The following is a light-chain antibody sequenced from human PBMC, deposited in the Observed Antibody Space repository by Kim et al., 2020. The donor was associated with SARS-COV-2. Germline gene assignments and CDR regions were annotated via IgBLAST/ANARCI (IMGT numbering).Light chain of an antibody. CDR2: GAS. CDR1: QSVSTK. J-gene: IGKJ1*01. CDR3: QQYSDWPPWT. Sequence: SPRERDALSCLASQSVSTKLAWYQQKPGQAPRRLIYGASTRATGIPARLSGSGSGTEFTLTISSLQSEDFAVYYCQQYSDWPPWTFGQGTKVDIK. V-gene: IGKV3-15*01.